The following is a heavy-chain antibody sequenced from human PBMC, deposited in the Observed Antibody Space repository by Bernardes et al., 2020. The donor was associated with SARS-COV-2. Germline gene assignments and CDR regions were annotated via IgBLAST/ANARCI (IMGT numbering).Heavy chain of an antibody. CDR1: GYAFRRYV. V-gene: IGHV1-18*01. J-gene: IGHJ6*04. Sequence: ASVQVSCKAFGYAFRRYVLRWARPAPGQGLEWMGWISRFNGDPRFIHILQDTVTMTTDTSTSTAYIDLRDLRSDDTAVYYCAREVMVRNSDTNRNSMDLRGKGTTVTVYS. CDR3: AREVMVRNSDTNRNSMDL. CDR2: ISRFNGDP. D-gene: IGHD3-10*01.